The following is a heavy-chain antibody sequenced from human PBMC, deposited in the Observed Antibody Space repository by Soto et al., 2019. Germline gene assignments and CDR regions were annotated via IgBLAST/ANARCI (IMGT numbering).Heavy chain of an antibody. J-gene: IGHJ4*02. CDR1: GFTFSSYW. V-gene: IGHV3-7*01. Sequence: XGSRRLSCVVSGFTFSSYWMNWVRQAPGKGLEWVANIKQDGSEKYYVDSAKGRFTISRDNAKNSLYLQMNSLSAEDTAIYYCATSRTFDYWGQGTLVTVSS. D-gene: IGHD6-13*01. CDR3: ATSRTFDY. CDR2: IKQDGSEK.